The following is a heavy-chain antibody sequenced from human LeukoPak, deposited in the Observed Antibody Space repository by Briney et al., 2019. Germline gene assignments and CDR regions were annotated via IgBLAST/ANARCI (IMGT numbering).Heavy chain of an antibody. CDR1: GGSIDSTNW. CDR3: AREYDDYGASGYFDY. V-gene: IGHV4/OR15-8*01. CDR2: IFHSGST. D-gene: IGHD4-17*01. Sequence: PSETLSLTCDVSGGSIDSTNWWNWVRQPPGKGLEWIGEIFHSGSTNYNPSLKSRVTISVDKSKNQFSLKLSSVTAADTAVYYCAREYDDYGASGYFDYWGQGTLVTVSS. J-gene: IGHJ4*02.